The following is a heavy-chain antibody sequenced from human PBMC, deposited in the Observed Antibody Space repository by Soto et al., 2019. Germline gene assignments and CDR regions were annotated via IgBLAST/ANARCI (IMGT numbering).Heavy chain of an antibody. D-gene: IGHD6-13*01. Sequence: GGSLRLSCAASGFTFSSYEMNCVRQAPGKGLEWVSYISSSGSTIYYADSVKGRFTISRDNAKNSLYLQMNSLRAEDTAVYYCATSSSPPLDVWGQGTTVTVSS. CDR2: ISSSGSTI. CDR3: ATSSSPPLDV. CDR1: GFTFSSYE. J-gene: IGHJ6*02. V-gene: IGHV3-48*03.